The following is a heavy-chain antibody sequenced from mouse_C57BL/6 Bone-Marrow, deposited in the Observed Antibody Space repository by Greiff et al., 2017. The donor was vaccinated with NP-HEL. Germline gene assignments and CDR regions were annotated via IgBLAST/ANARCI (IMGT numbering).Heavy chain of an antibody. CDR2: IYPGDGDT. J-gene: IGHJ3*01. D-gene: IGHD1-1*01. Sequence: VQLVESGPELVKPGASVKISCKASGYAFSSSWMNWVKQRPGKGLEWIGRIYPGDGDTNYNGKFKGKATLTADKSSSTAYMQLSSLTSEDSAVYFCARGSPVVATDWFAYWGQGTLVTVSA. V-gene: IGHV1-82*01. CDR1: GYAFSSSW. CDR3: ARGSPVVATDWFAY.